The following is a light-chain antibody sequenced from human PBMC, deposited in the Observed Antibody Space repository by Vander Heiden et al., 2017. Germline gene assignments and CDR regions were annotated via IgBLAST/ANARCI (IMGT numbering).Light chain of an antibody. CDR2: GAS. CDR3: QQYGRSPPT. Sequence: VLTKSPGTLSLSPGERATLSCRASQSVSSSYLAWYQQKPGQAPRLLIYGASSRATGIPDRFSGSGSGTDFTLTINRLEPEEFVVYDCQQYGRSPPTFGQGTNVEIK. J-gene: IGKJ1*01. V-gene: IGKV3-20*01. CDR1: QSVSSSY.